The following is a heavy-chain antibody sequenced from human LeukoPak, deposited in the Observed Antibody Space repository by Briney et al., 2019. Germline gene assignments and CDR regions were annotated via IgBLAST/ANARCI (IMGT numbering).Heavy chain of an antibody. Sequence: PGGSLRLACAASGFSFSSFRVTWVRQAPGQGLEWVANIRKDAIEKQFLDSVKGRFTISRDNAKNSVHLEMNSLSPEDAGVYYCVRNKGWYALDMWGQGTMVTVSS. D-gene: IGHD6-19*01. CDR1: GFSFSSFR. V-gene: IGHV3-7*01. CDR3: VRNKGWYALDM. J-gene: IGHJ3*02. CDR2: IRKDAIEK.